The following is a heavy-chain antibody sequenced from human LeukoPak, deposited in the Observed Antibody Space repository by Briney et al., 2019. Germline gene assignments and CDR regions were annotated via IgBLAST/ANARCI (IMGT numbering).Heavy chain of an antibody. V-gene: IGHV3-23*01. J-gene: IGHJ5*02. CDR2: ISGSGSSA. CDR1: GFTFSSYA. D-gene: IGHD3-3*01. Sequence: GGSLRLSCAASGFTFSSYAMTWVRQAPGEGLQWVSDISGSGSSAYYADSVRGRFTISRDNSKNTLYLQMNSLRAEDTAVYYCAKEAIFGVAPRGGNDPWGQGTLVTVSS. CDR3: AKEAIFGVAPRGGNDP.